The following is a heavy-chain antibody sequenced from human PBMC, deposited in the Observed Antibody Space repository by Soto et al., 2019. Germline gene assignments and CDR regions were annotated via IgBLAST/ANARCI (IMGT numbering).Heavy chain of an antibody. CDR2: FYYSGST. CDR1: DGSSISGCYY. D-gene: IGHD5-18*01. CDR3: ARGGYPAIDY. J-gene: IGHJ4*02. Sequence: SDTWTVADGSSISGCYYRSFIRQPPGKGLEWIGYFYYSGSTNYNPSLKSRVTISVDTSKNQFSLKLRSVTAADTAVYSWARGGYPAIDYCGQGTLVTVPS. V-gene: IGHV4-61*01.